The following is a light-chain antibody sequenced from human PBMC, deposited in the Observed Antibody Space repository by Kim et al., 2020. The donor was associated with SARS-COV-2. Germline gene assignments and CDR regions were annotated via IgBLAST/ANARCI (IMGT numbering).Light chain of an antibody. CDR3: SSYASSRILYV. Sequence: QSITISCTGTSSDVGAYNYVSWYQQHPGKAPKLMIYDVTYRPSGVSNRFSGSKSGNTASLTISGLQAEDEADYYCSSYASSRILYVFGTGTKVTVL. CDR1: SSDVGAYNY. V-gene: IGLV2-14*03. CDR2: DVT. J-gene: IGLJ1*01.